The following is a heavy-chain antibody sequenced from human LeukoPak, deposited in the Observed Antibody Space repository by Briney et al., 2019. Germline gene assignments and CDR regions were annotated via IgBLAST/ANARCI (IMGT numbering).Heavy chain of an antibody. CDR3: VGSGWNGGPFDS. CDR1: GGSISRSSYY. Sequence: KPSETLSLTCTVYGGSISRSSYYWGWIRQPPGKGLEWIGSMYYSGSTYYSPSLKSRVTISVDTSEIQFSLKLNSVTAADTAVYYCVGSGWNGGPFDSWGQGTLVTVSS. J-gene: IGHJ4*02. CDR2: MYYSGST. D-gene: IGHD6-19*01. V-gene: IGHV4-39*07.